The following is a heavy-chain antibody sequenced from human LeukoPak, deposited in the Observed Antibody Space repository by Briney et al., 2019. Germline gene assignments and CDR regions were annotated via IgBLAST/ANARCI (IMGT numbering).Heavy chain of an antibody. J-gene: IGHJ4*02. Sequence: PPETLSLTCTVAGGSISSYMWTWIRQTPEKGLEWMGHVYDSGVTDYNPALKSRVTISLDRSKDHFSLQVRAVTAADTAIYYCARGQTVRSYEFWGQGTLVTVSS. V-gene: IGHV4-59*01. CDR3: ARGQTVRSYEF. CDR1: GGSISSYM. CDR2: VYDSGVT. D-gene: IGHD3-22*01.